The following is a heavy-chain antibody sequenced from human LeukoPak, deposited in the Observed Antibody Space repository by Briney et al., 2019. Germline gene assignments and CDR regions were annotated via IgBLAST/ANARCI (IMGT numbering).Heavy chain of an antibody. V-gene: IGHV3-30-3*01. J-gene: IGHJ1*01. CDR3: ARDESPGEYFQH. CDR2: ISYDGSNK. Sequence: GGSLRLSCAASGFTFSSYAMHWVRQAPGKGLEWVAVISYDGSNKYYADSVKDRFTISRDNSKNTLYLQMNSLRAEDTAVYYCARDESPGEYFQHWGQGTLVTVSS. CDR1: GFTFSSYA.